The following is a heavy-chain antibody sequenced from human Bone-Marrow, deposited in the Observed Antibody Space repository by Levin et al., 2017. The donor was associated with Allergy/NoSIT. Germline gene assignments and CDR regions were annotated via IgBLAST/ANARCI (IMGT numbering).Heavy chain of an antibody. V-gene: IGHV3-53*01. J-gene: IGHJ6*03. CDR1: GFTVSNYY. D-gene: IGHD2-8*01. CDR2: IYHTGET. Sequence: GGSLRLSCAASGFTVSNYYMNWVRQAPGKGLEWVSLIYHTGETHYADSVKGRFTISRDNSKNTLYLQMNNLRAEDTAMYYCAREYVYYMDVWGRGTTVTVSS. CDR3: AREYVYYMDV.